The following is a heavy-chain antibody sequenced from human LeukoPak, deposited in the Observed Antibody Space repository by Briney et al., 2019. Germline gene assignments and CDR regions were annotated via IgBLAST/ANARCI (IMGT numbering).Heavy chain of an antibody. V-gene: IGHV4-34*01. J-gene: IGHJ3*02. CDR3: SRHAYSGRSSDAFDI. CDR2: INHSGST. D-gene: IGHD1-26*01. CDR1: GGSFSGYY. Sequence: SETLSLTCAVYGGSFSGYYWSWIRQPPGKGLEWIGEINHSGSTNYNPSLKSRVTISVDTSKNQFSLKLSSVTAADTAVYYCSRHAYSGRSSDAFDIWGQGTMVTVSS.